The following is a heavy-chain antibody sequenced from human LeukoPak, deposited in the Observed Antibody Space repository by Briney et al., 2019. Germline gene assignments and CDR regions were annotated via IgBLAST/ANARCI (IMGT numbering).Heavy chain of an antibody. D-gene: IGHD2-15*01. Sequence: SGGSLRLSCAASGFTVSSNYMSWVRQAPGKGLEWVSVIYSGGSTYYADSVKGRFTISRDNSKNTLYLQMNSLRAEDTAVYYCARDAPYCSGGSCYWGQGTLVTVSS. V-gene: IGHV3-66*01. CDR1: GFTVSSNY. CDR3: ARDAPYCSGGSCY. J-gene: IGHJ4*02. CDR2: IYSGGST.